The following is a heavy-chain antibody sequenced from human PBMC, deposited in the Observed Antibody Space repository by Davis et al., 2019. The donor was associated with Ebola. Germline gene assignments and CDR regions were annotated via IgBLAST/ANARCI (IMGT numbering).Heavy chain of an antibody. CDR2: ITNNGGST. J-gene: IGHJ4*02. CDR1: GFMFSSYA. CDR3: VKGSITMTVVVYFDL. Sequence: GESLKISCSVSGFMFSSYAMHWVRQAPGKGLQYVSGITNNGGSTYYADSVKGRFIISRDNSKNTLYLQMSSLRIEDTAVYYCVKGSITMTVVVYFDLWGQGTLVTVSS. V-gene: IGHV3-64D*06. D-gene: IGHD3-22*01.